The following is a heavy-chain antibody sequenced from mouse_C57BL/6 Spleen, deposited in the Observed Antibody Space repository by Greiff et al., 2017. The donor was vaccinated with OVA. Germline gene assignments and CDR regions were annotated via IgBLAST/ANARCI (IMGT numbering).Heavy chain of an antibody. V-gene: IGHV5-17*01. CDR3: ARTGYDYDWYFDV. D-gene: IGHD2-4*01. J-gene: IGHJ1*03. CDR2: ISSGSSTI. CDR1: GFTFSDYG. Sequence: EVHLVESGGGLVKPGGSLKLSCAASGFTFSDYGMHWVRQAPEKGLEWVAYISSGSSTIYYADTVKGRFTISRDNAKNTLFLQMTSLRSEDTAMYYCARTGYDYDWYFDVWGTGTTVTVSS.